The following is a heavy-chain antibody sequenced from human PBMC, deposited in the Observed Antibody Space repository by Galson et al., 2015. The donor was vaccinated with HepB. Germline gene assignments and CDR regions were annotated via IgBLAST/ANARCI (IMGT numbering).Heavy chain of an antibody. D-gene: IGHD2-21*01. Sequence: CAISGDSVSSNSAAWNWIRQSPSRGLEWLGRTYYRSKWYNDYAVSVKSRITINPDTSKNQFSLQLNSVTPEDTAVYYCAREPCGGDCHPLYYYGMDVWGQGTTVTVSS. CDR1: GDSVSSNSAA. J-gene: IGHJ6*02. V-gene: IGHV6-1*01. CDR2: TYYRSKWYN. CDR3: AREPCGGDCHPLYYYGMDV.